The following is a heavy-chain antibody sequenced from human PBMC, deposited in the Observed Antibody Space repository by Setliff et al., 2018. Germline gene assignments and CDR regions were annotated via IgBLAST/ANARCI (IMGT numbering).Heavy chain of an antibody. V-gene: IGHV4-34*01. J-gene: IGHJ5*02. CDR2: INHSGST. Sequence: PSETLSLTCTVSGGSISSYYWSWIRQPAGKGLEWIGEINHSGSTNYNPSLKSRVTISVDTSKNQFSLKLSSVTAADTAVYYCARARIQLWSSPYNWFDPWGQGTLVTVSS. CDR1: GGSISSYY. D-gene: IGHD5-18*01. CDR3: ARARIQLWSSPYNWFDP.